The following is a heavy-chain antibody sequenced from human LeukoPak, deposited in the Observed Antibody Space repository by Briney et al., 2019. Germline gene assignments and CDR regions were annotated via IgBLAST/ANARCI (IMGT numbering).Heavy chain of an antibody. Sequence: PGGSLRLSCAASGFTFSSYSMNWVRQAPGKGLEWVSYISSSSSTIYYADSVKGRFTISRGNAKNSLYLQMNSLRAEDTAVYYCAREGEADAFDIWGQGTMVTVSS. CDR2: ISSSSSTI. V-gene: IGHV3-48*01. CDR3: AREGEADAFDI. J-gene: IGHJ3*02. D-gene: IGHD1-26*01. CDR1: GFTFSSYS.